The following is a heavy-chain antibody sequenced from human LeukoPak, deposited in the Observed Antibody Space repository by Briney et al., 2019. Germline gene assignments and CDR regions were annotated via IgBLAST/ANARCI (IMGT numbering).Heavy chain of an antibody. CDR3: AQGYSSGWFPN. CDR1: GFSVSSYG. Sequence: GGSLRLSCAVSGFSVSSYGMSWVRQAPGKGLEWISAMNLNGDTKYYADSVKGRFTISRDHSENTLYLHMNSLRTEDTAVYYCAQGYSSGWFPNWGQGSLVSVSS. CDR2: MNLNGDTK. V-gene: IGHV3-23*01. J-gene: IGHJ4*02. D-gene: IGHD6-19*01.